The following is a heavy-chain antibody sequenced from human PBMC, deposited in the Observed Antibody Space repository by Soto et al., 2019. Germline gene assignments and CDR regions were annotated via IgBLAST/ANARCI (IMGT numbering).Heavy chain of an antibody. Sequence: VGSLRLSCAASGFTFSNYVMHWVRQAPCKGLEWVALTWSDGSNKYYADSVKGRFTISRDNTKNTLFLEMNSLRAEDTAVYYCARDLGYNSGHPFDSWGRGTLVTVSS. J-gene: IGHJ4*02. CDR2: TWSDGSNK. V-gene: IGHV3-33*01. CDR3: ARDLGYNSGHPFDS. D-gene: IGHD5-18*01. CDR1: GFTFSNYV.